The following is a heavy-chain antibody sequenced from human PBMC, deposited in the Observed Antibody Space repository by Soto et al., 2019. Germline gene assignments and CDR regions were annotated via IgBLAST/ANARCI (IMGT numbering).Heavy chain of an antibody. V-gene: IGHV4-59*01. CDR2: IYSSGHT. CDR1: GDSINGYF. Sequence: PSETLSLTCTVSGDSINGYFWNWIRQPPGKGLEWIGYIYSSGHTTYNPSLKSRVTMSVDTSKNQFSLILNSVTAADTAVYYCARDSFNARLYFDHWGRGILVTVLL. J-gene: IGHJ4*02. D-gene: IGHD6-6*01. CDR3: ARDSFNARLYFDH.